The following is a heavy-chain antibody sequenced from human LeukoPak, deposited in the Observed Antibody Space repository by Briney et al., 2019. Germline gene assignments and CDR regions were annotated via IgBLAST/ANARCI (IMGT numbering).Heavy chain of an antibody. J-gene: IGHJ4*02. Sequence: GGSLRLSCAASGFTFSSYGMHWVRQAPGKGLEWVAFIRYDGSNKYYADSVKGRFTISRDNSKNTLYLQMNSLRAEDTAVYYCAKGARIAVAGIDYWGQGTLVTVSS. CDR3: AKGARIAVAGIDY. CDR1: GFTFSSYG. D-gene: IGHD6-19*01. CDR2: IRYDGSNK. V-gene: IGHV3-30*02.